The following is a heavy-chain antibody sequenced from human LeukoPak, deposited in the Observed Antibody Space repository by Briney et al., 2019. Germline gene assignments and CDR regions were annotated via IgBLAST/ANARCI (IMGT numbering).Heavy chain of an antibody. CDR3: ARDFGYYYDSSGYGDY. D-gene: IGHD3-22*01. CDR2: IYYSGST. CDR1: GGSISSYY. V-gene: IGHV4-59*12. J-gene: IGHJ4*02. Sequence: PSETLSLTCTVSGGSISSYYWSWIRQTPGKGLEWIGYIYYSGSTKYNPSLKSRVTISVDTSKNQFSLKLSSVTAADTAVYYCARDFGYYYDSSGYGDYWGQGTLVTVSS.